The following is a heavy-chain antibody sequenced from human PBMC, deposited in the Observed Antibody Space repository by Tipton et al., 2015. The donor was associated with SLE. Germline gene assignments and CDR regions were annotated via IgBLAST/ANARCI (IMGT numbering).Heavy chain of an antibody. Sequence: GSLRLSCAASGVTFSSYAMRWVRQAPGKGLEWVSGISGSGGSTYYADSVKGRFTMSRDNSKNTLYLQMNSLRADDTAVYYCAKTPYDYVWGSYRRLDYWGQGTLVTVSS. CDR2: ISGSGGST. D-gene: IGHD3-16*02. CDR3: AKTPYDYVWGSYRRLDY. V-gene: IGHV3-23*01. CDR1: GVTFSSYA. J-gene: IGHJ4*02.